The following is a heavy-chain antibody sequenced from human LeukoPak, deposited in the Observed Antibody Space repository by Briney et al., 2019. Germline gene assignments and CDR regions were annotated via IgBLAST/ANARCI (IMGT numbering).Heavy chain of an antibody. CDR3: ARESEGGTGTSCPDY. CDR1: GFTFSSFA. D-gene: IGHD2-2*01. CDR2: IQSNGRNK. Sequence: GGSLRLSCAASGFTFSSFAMSWVRQAPGKGLEWVAGIQSNGRNKYYVDSVKGRFAISRDNSKSTLYLQVNSLRVEDTALYYCARESEGGTGTSCPDYWGQGTLVTVSS. V-gene: IGHV3-30*03. J-gene: IGHJ4*02.